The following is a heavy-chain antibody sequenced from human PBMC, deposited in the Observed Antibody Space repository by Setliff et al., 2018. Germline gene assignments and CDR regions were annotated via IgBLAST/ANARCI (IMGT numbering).Heavy chain of an antibody. J-gene: IGHJ4*02. CDR1: GGTFSDYH. CDR2: INHRGST. Sequence: SETLSLTCAAYGGTFSDYHWTWIRQSPEKGLEWIGEINHRGSTNYNPSLKSRATISIDTSKDQFSLKLISMSAADTAVYYCARGRNVAARLLDSWGQGTLVTVSS. D-gene: IGHD6-6*01. CDR3: ARGRNVAARLLDS. V-gene: IGHV4-34*01.